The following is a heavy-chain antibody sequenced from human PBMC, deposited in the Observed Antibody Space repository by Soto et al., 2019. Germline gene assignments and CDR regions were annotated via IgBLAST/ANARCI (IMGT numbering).Heavy chain of an antibody. CDR3: ARAVGTGADY. CDR2: IIYSPGST. V-gene: IGHV3-23*01. Sequence: GGSLRLSCAASGFIFTSYAMSWVRQAPGKGLEWVSVIIYSPGSTYYADSVKGRFTTSRDNSKNTVYLQMNSLRAEDTALYYCARAVGTGADYWGQGTLVTVSS. J-gene: IGHJ4*02. D-gene: IGHD1-1*01. CDR1: GFIFTSYA.